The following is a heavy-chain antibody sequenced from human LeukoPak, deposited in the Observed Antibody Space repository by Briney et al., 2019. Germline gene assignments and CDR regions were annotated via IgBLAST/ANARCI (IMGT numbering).Heavy chain of an antibody. V-gene: IGHV4-59*01. CDR1: GGSIYSFY. J-gene: IGHJ5*02. Sequence: SETVSLTRTVCGGSIYSFYWSWLRPPPGQGREGMGYIYYSRSTNYNPSLKSRVTISVDTSKNQFSLKLSSVTAADTAVYYCARGGGSGWYSSENWFDPWGEGTRVTVSS. D-gene: IGHD6-19*01. CDR2: IYYSRST. CDR3: ARGGGSGWYSSENWFDP.